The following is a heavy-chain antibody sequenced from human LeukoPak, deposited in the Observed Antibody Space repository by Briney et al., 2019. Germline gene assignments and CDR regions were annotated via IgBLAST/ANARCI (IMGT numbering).Heavy chain of an antibody. CDR2: ISYSGST. CDR3: ASELKVGNTGYYFDY. D-gene: IGHD2/OR15-2a*01. CDR1: GGSINSYF. V-gene: IGHV4-59*01. Sequence: SETLSLTCTVSGGSINSYFWSWIRQPPGKGLEWIGYISYSGSTNYNPSLKSRVTISLDTSKNQFFLKLNSVTAADTAVYYCASELKVGNTGYYFDYWGQGALVTVSS. J-gene: IGHJ4*02.